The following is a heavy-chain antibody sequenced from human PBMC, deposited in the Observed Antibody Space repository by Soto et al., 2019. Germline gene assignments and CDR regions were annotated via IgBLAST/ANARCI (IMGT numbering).Heavy chain of an antibody. J-gene: IGHJ4*02. CDR3: ARGQWLPRGEY. V-gene: IGHV4-34*02. CDR1: GGSFSGFF. Sequence: QVQLQQWGAGLLKPSETLSLTCAVHGGSFSGFFWTWIRQPPGKGLEWIGEINHSGSTNYNPSPKSRVTISVDTSENQFSLRLTSVTAADTAVYYCARGQWLPRGEYWGQGTLVTVSS. D-gene: IGHD6-19*01. CDR2: INHSGST.